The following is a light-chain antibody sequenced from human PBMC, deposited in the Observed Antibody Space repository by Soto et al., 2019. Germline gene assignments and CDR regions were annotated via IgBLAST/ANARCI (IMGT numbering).Light chain of an antibody. CDR3: QQYNSFPT. CDR1: QSISSW. J-gene: IGKJ1*01. CDR2: KAS. V-gene: IGKV1-5*03. Sequence: DIQMTQSPSTLSASVGDRVTITCRASQSISSWLAWYQQKPGKSPKLLIYKASSLESGVPSRFSGSGSGTDFTLTISSLQPDDFATYYCQQYNSFPTFGHGTKVEIK.